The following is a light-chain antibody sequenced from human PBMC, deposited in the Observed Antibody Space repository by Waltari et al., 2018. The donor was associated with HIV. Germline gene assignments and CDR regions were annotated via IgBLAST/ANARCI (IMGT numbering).Light chain of an antibody. CDR1: SSDIGYYDS. CDR3: SPHTTSSTLYF. Sequence: QSALTQPASVSGSPGQSITISCTGTSSDIGYYDSVSWYQQHPGKAPKLMFYEVNNRPSGLSIRLSCSKSGNTASLTSSGLHAEDYAHYYCSPHTTSSTLYFFGPCTQFTVL. V-gene: IGLV2-14*01. CDR2: EVN. J-gene: IGLJ1*01.